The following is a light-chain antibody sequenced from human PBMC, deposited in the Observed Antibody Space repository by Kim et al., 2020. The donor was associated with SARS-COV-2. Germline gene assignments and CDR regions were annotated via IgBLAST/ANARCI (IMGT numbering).Light chain of an antibody. CDR1: QGISSY. V-gene: IGKV1-9*01. CDR3: QQLNSYPLT. Sequence: IQLTQSPSSLSGSVGDTVTITCRASQGISSYLAWYQQKPGLTPKVLIYSASTLQSGVPSRFSGSGSGTDFTLTISSLQPEDFATYYCQQLNSYPLTFGGGTKVDIK. CDR2: SAS. J-gene: IGKJ4*01.